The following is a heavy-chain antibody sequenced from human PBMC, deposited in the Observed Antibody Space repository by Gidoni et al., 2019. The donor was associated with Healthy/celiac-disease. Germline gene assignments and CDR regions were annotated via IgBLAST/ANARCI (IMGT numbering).Heavy chain of an antibody. J-gene: IGHJ6*03. Sequence: QVQLVESGGGGVQPGRSLTLSCAASGFTFSSYGMHWVRQAPGKGLEWVAVISSDGSTKYYADSVKGRFTISRDNSKNTLYLQMNSLRAEDTAVYYCAKGNYYYYYYMDVWGKGTTVTVSS. CDR3: AKGNYYYYYYMDV. CDR2: ISSDGSTK. CDR1: GFTFSSYG. V-gene: IGHV3-30*18.